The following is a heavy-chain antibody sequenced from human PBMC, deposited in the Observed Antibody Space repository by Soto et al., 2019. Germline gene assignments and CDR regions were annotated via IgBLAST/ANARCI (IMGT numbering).Heavy chain of an antibody. Sequence: EVQLVESGGGLVQPGGSLRLSCAASGFTFSSYSMNWVRQAPGKGLEWVSYISSSSSTIYYADSVKGRFTISRDNAKNSLYLQMNSLRDEDKAVYYCARDKHDFWSGYYRVSDAFDIWGQGTMVTVSS. CDR3: ARDKHDFWSGYYRVSDAFDI. J-gene: IGHJ3*02. CDR1: GFTFSSYS. CDR2: ISSSSSTI. D-gene: IGHD3-3*01. V-gene: IGHV3-48*02.